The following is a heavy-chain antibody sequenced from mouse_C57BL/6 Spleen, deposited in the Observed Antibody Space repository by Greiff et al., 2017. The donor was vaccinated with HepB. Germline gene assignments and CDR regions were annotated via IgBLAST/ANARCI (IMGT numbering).Heavy chain of an antibody. CDR2: INPYNGGT. CDR3: AGVRRLSRFAY. J-gene: IGHJ3*01. D-gene: IGHD1-2*01. CDR1: GYTFTDYY. Sequence: EVQLQQSGPVLVKPGASVKMSCKASGYTFTDYYMNWVKQSHGKSLEWIGVINPYNGGTSYNQKFKGKATLTVDKSSSAAYMELNRLTSEDSAVYYCAGVRRLSRFAYWGQEALVTVSA. V-gene: IGHV1-19*01.